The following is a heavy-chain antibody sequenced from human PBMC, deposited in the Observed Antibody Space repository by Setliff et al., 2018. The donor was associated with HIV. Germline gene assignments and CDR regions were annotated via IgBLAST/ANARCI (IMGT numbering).Heavy chain of an antibody. CDR1: GGTFSSYA. CDR3: ARSAKSGAWTYYDFWSGYSYYYMDV. V-gene: IGHV1-69*13. D-gene: IGHD3-3*01. J-gene: IGHJ6*03. Sequence: GASVKVSCKASGGTFSSYATSWVRQAPGQGLEWMGGIIPIFGTANYAQKFQGRVTITADESTSTAYMELSSLRSEDTAVYYCARSAKSGAWTYYDFWSGYSYYYMDVWGKGTTVTVSS. CDR2: IIPIFGTA.